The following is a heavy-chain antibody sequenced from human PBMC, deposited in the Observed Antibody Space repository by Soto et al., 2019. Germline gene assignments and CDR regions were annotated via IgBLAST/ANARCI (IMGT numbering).Heavy chain of an antibody. J-gene: IGHJ6*02. Sequence: SQTLSLTCAISGDSVSSNSAAWNWIRQPPSRGLEWLGRTYYRSKWYNDYAVSVKSRITINPDTSKNQFSLQLNSVTPEDTAVYYCARQERITMVRGAGPYYYYGMDVWGQGTTVTVSS. D-gene: IGHD3-10*01. CDR2: TYYRSKWYN. CDR1: GDSVSSNSAA. V-gene: IGHV6-1*01. CDR3: ARQERITMVRGAGPYYYYGMDV.